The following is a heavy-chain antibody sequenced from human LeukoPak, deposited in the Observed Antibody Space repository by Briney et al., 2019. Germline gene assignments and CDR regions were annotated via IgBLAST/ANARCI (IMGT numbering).Heavy chain of an antibody. Sequence: GGSLRLSCAASGFTFSRFWMTWVRQAPGKGLEWVAHIKQGGNEKYYADSVKGRFTISRDDAKSSLYLEMTNVRGDDTAMYYCAGSPSRYDPVGPWGQGTLVTVSS. CDR2: IKQGGNEK. V-gene: IGHV3-7*01. D-gene: IGHD3-16*01. J-gene: IGHJ5*02. CDR3: AGSPSRYDPVGP. CDR1: GFTFSRFW.